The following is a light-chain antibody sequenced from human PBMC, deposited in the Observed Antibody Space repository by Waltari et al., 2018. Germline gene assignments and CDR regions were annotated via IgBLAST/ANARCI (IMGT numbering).Light chain of an antibody. CDR2: EAS. V-gene: IGKV3-20*01. Sequence: IVLTQSPGTLSLSPGDIATLSCRASQSISRYLVWYQQKPGQPPRLLIYEASRRATGIPDRFSGSGSGTDFSLTISRLEPEDFGVYYCQNHERLPATFGQGTRVEI. CDR3: QNHERLPAT. J-gene: IGKJ1*01. CDR1: QSISRY.